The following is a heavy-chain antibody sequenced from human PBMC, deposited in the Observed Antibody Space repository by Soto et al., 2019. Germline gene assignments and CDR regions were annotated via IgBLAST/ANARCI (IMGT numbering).Heavy chain of an antibody. CDR1: GFSLTTSGVG. J-gene: IGHJ4*02. CDR3: ALKRWSNFDY. D-gene: IGHD1-1*01. V-gene: IGHV2-5*02. CDR2: IYWDDDK. Sequence: QITLKQAGPTLVRPTQTLTLTCTFSGFSLTTSGVGVGWIRQPPGKALEWLAVIYWDDDKHYRPSLKSRLTLTKDTSKNQVVLTVTNIDPVDTATYYCALKRWSNFDYWGQGTLFTVSS.